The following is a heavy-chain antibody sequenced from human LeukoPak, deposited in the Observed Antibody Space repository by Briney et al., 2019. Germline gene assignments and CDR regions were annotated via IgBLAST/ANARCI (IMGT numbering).Heavy chain of an antibody. CDR3: ARTYYDYVWGSYRSGSENWFDP. D-gene: IGHD3-16*02. CDR1: GYSISSGYY. J-gene: IGHJ5*02. V-gene: IGHV4-38-2*02. CDR2: IYHSGST. Sequence: SETLSLTCTVSGYSISSGYYWGWIRQPPGKGLEWIGSIYHSGSTYYNPSLKSRVTISVGTSKNQFSLKLSSVTAADTAVYYCARTYYDYVWGSYRSGSENWFDPWGQGTLVTVSS.